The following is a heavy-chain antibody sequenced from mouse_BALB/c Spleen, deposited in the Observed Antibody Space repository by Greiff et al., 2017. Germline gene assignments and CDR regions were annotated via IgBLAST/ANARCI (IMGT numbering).Heavy chain of an antibody. CDR2: INPSNGRT. J-gene: IGHJ1*01. V-gene: IGHV1S81*02. D-gene: IGHD1-1*01. CDR1: GYTFTSYW. CDR3: ARGGPITTVVAYWYFDV. Sequence: QVQLQQPGAELVKPGASVKLSCKASGYTFTSYWMHWVKQRPGQGLEWIGEINPSNGRTNYNEKFKSKATLTVDKSSSTAYMQLSSLTSEDSAVYYGARGGPITTVVAYWYFDVWGAGTTVTVSS.